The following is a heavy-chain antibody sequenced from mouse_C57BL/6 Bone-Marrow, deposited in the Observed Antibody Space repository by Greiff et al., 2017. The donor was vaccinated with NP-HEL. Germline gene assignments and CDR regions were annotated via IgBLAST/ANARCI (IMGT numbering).Heavy chain of an antibody. CDR3: ARVIYYYGSSWAMDY. V-gene: IGHV1-59*01. Sequence: VQLQQPGAELVRPGTSVKLSCKASGYTFTSYWMHWVKQRPGQGLEWIGVIDPSDRYTNHNQKFKGKATLTVDTSSSTAYMQLSSLTSEDSAVYYCARVIYYYGSSWAMDYWGQGTSVTVSS. CDR1: GYTFTSYW. D-gene: IGHD1-1*01. CDR2: IDPSDRYT. J-gene: IGHJ4*01.